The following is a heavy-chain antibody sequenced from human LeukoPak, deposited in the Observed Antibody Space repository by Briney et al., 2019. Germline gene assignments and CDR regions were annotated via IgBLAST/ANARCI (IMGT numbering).Heavy chain of an antibody. CDR3: ARSQRGSSWYRMRSSWFDP. V-gene: IGHV4-34*01. CDR2: INHSGST. CDR1: GGSFSGYY. J-gene: IGHJ5*02. D-gene: IGHD6-13*01. Sequence: SETLSLTCAVYGGSFSGYYWSWIRQPPGKGLEWIGEINHSGSTNYNPSLKSRVTISVDTSKNQFSLKLSSVTAADTAVYYCARSQRGSSWYRMRSSWFDPWGQGTLVTVSS.